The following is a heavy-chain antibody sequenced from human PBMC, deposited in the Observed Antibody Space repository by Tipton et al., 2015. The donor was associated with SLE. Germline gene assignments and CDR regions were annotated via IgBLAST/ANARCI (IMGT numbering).Heavy chain of an antibody. CDR3: AREVGGGSGSSYYYYYGMDV. J-gene: IGHJ6*02. CDR1: GFSFSNYG. CDR2: IWSNGNNQ. V-gene: IGHV3-33*01. D-gene: IGHD3-10*01. Sequence: SLRLSCTVSGFSFSNYGLHWVRQTPGKGLEWVAVIWSNGNNQFYADSVKGRFTISRDNSKNTLSLEMNSLRAEDTAIYYCAREVGGGSGSSYYYYYGMDVRGQGTTVTVSS.